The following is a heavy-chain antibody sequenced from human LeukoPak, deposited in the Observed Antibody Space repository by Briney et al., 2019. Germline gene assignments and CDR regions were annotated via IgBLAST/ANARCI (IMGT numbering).Heavy chain of an antibody. CDR1: GFTFSSYA. V-gene: IGHV3-30*04. CDR2: ISYDGSNK. D-gene: IGHD2-15*01. CDR3: ARDRDVVVVAATRALGY. Sequence: PGGSLRLSCAASGFTFSSYAMHWVRQAPGKGLEWVAVISYDGSNKYYADSVKGRFTISRDNSKNTLYLQMNSLRAEDTAVYYCARDRDVVVVAATRALGYWGQGTLVTVFS. J-gene: IGHJ4*02.